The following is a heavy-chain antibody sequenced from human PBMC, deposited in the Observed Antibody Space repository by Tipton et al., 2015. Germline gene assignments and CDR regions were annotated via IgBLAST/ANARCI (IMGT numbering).Heavy chain of an antibody. V-gene: IGHV4-31*03. CDR1: GGSINSGGYF. Sequence: TLSLTCTVSGGSINSGGYFWSWIRQHPGKGLEWIGYIYYSGSTYYNPSLESRVTISVDTSKNLLSLKLSSVTTADTAVYYCARYTSSWYFDGLDVWGQGTPVTVSS. CDR3: ARYTSSWYFDGLDV. CDR2: IYYSGST. J-gene: IGHJ6*02. D-gene: IGHD6-13*01.